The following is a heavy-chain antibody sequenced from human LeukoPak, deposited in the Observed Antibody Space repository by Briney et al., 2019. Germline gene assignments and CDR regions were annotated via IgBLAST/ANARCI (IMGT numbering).Heavy chain of an antibody. CDR3: ARTARYYYDMGFDP. J-gene: IGHJ5*02. V-gene: IGHV1-18*01. CDR1: GYTFTSYG. D-gene: IGHD3-22*01. CDR2: ISAYNGNT. Sequence: ASVKVSCKASGYTFTSYGISWVRQAPGQGLEWMGWISAYNGNTNYAQKLQGRVTMTTDTSTSTAYMELRSLRSDDTAVYYCARTARYYYDMGFDPWGQGTLVTVSS.